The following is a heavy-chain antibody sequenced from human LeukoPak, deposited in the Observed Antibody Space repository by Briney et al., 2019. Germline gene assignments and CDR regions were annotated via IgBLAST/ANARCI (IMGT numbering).Heavy chain of an antibody. J-gene: IGHJ4*02. CDR3: ASSRDYGDYFDY. V-gene: IGHV3-30-3*01. CDR2: ISYDGNNK. D-gene: IGHD4-17*01. Sequence: GGSLRLSCAASGFTFSTYAMHWVRQAPGKGLEWVAFISYDGNNKYYADSLKGRFTISRDNSKNTLYLQMNSLRAEDTAVYYCASSRDYGDYFDYWGQGTLVTVSS. CDR1: GFTFSTYA.